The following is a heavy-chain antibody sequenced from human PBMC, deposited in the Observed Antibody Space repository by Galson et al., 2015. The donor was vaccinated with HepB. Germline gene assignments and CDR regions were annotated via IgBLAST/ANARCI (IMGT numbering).Heavy chain of an antibody. D-gene: IGHD2-8*01. Sequence: LSLTCSVSGGSISSGGYYWSWIRQHPGKGLEWIGYIYYSGSTYYNPSLKSRVTISVDTSKNQFSLKLSSVTAADTAVYYCARVGYAIRHYAFDIWGQGTMVTVSS. CDR1: GGSISSGGYY. J-gene: IGHJ3*02. V-gene: IGHV4-31*03. CDR3: ARVGYAIRHYAFDI. CDR2: IYYSGST.